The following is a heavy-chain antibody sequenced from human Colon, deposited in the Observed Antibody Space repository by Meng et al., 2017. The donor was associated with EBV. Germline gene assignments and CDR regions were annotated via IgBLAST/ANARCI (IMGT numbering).Heavy chain of an antibody. V-gene: IGHV4-30-4*01. D-gene: IGHD2-21*01. CDR3: ASFDHIPRRNYFDY. CDR1: CGSVIMGNYY. CDR2: IHHSGSA. J-gene: IGHJ4*02. Sequence: RLQRSGPVLVRPSQPLSLACLVSCGSVIMGNYYWIWIRQPPGKGLEWIGYIHHSGSAYYNPSLKSRVSISVDTSKSQFSLNLNSMTAADTAVYYCASFDHIPRRNYFDYWGQGTLVTVSS.